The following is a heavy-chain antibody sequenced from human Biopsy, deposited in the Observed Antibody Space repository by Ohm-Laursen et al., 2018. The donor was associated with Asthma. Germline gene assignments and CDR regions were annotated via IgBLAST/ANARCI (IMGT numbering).Heavy chain of an antibody. J-gene: IGHJ6*02. D-gene: IGHD5-24*01. Sequence: SLRLSCAASGFAVSRDYMFWVRQAPGKGLERVSLIYSGDNTYYADSVKGRFTISRDHSKLYLQMNNLRAEDTAVYHCARISRLGYNSLDYGMDVWGQGTTVTVSS. V-gene: IGHV3-53*01. CDR2: IYSGDNT. CDR1: GFAVSRDY. CDR3: ARISRLGYNSLDYGMDV.